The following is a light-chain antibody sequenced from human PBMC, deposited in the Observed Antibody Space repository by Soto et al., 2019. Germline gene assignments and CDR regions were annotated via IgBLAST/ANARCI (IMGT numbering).Light chain of an antibody. V-gene: IGKV3-20*01. CDR1: QVIGSRY. J-gene: IGKJ2*01. CDR2: GAS. Sequence: EIVMTQSPGTLSLSPGERATISCRASQVIGSRYLAWYHQKSGQAPRLLIYGASSRATGIPDRFSGSGSGTDFTLTIIRLETEDFGVYYCQQFGSSIPHTFGQGTKLEIK. CDR3: QQFGSSIPHT.